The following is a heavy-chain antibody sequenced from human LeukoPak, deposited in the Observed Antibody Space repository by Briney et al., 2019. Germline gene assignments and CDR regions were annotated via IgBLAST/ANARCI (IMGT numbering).Heavy chain of an antibody. D-gene: IGHD6-19*01. J-gene: IGHJ6*02. CDR1: GYTFTSYA. CDR2: INTNTGNP. V-gene: IGHV7-4-1*02. Sequence: ASVKVSCKASGYTFTSYAMNWVRQAPGQGLEWMGWINTNTGNPTYAQGFTGRFVFSLDTSVSTAYLQISSLKAEDTAVYYCARDSGGSGWYPSEYYYYGMDVWGQGTTVTVSS. CDR3: ARDSGGSGWYPSEYYYYGMDV.